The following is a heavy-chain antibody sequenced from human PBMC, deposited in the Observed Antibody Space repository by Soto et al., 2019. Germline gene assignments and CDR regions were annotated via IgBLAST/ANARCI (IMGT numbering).Heavy chain of an antibody. J-gene: IGHJ4*02. Sequence: SVKVSCKASGYTFTSYYMHWVRQARGQRLEWIGWIVVGSGNTNYAQKFQERVTITRDMSTSTAYMELSSLRSEDTAVYYCAALLHYYDSSDYWGQRTLVTVSS. CDR2: IVVGSGNT. CDR3: AALLHYYDSSDY. CDR1: GYTFTSYY. V-gene: IGHV1-58*02. D-gene: IGHD3-22*01.